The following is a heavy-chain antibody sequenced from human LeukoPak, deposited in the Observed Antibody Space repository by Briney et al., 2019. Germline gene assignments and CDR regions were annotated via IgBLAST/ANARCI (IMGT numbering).Heavy chain of an antibody. CDR2: IYHSGST. D-gene: IGHD2-8*01. V-gene: IGHV4-38-2*02. CDR1: GYSISSGYY. Sequence: SETLSLTCTVSGYSISSGYYWGWIRQPPGKGLEWIGSIYHSGSTYYNPSLKSRVTISVDTSKNQFSLKLSSVTAADTAVYYCARTSPIVLMVYANGIWFDPWGQGTLVTVSS. CDR3: ARTSPIVLMVYANGIWFDP. J-gene: IGHJ5*02.